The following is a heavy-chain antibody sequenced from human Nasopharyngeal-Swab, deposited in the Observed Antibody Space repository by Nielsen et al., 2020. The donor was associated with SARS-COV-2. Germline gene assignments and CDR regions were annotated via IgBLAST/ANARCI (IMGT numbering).Heavy chain of an antibody. J-gene: IGHJ6*02. CDR1: GYTFTSYG. V-gene: IGHV1-8*02. CDR3: ARGPSVTIFGVVYYYYYGMDV. D-gene: IGHD3-3*01. CDR2: MNPNSVNT. Sequence: ASVKVSCKASGYTFTSYGISWVRQATGEGIEWMGWMNPNSVNTGYAQKFQGRVTMTRNTSISTAYMELSSLRSEDTAVYYCARGPSVTIFGVVYYYYYGMDVWGQGTTVTVSS.